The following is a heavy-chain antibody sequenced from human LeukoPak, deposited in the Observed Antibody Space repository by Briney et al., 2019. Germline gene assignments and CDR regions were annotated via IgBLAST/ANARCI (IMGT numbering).Heavy chain of an antibody. J-gene: IGHJ5*02. Sequence: SETLSLTCTVSGGSISSGGYYWSWIRQHPGKGLEWIGYIYYSGSTYYNPSLKSRVTISVDTSKNQFSLKLSSVTAADTAVYYCARHEGGSFWSGFEIAPWGQGTLVTVSS. V-gene: IGHV4-39*01. D-gene: IGHD3-3*01. CDR2: IYYSGST. CDR3: ARHEGGSFWSGFEIAP. CDR1: GGSISSGGYY.